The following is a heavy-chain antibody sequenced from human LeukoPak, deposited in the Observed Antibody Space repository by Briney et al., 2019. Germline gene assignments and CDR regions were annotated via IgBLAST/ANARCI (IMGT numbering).Heavy chain of an antibody. V-gene: IGHV1-18*01. J-gene: IGHJ5*02. CDR2: ISAYNGNT. CDR3: ARDPFRYCTNGVCYSNWFDP. CDR1: GYTFTSYG. Sequence: GASVKVSCKASGYTFTSYGISWVRQAPGQGLEWMGWISAYNGNTNYAQKLQGRVTMTTDTSTSTAYMELRSLRSDDTAVHYCARDPFRYCTNGVCYSNWFDPWGQGTLVTVSS. D-gene: IGHD2-8*01.